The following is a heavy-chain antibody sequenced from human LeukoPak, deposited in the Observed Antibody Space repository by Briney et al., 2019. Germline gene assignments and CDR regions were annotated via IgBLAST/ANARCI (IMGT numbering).Heavy chain of an antibody. CDR1: GGSISSSSYY. D-gene: IGHD5-12*01. V-gene: IGHV4-39*07. J-gene: IGHJ4*02. CDR2: IYYSGST. CDR3: ARVGRSGVDY. Sequence: PSETLSLTCTVSGGSISSSSYYWGWIRQPPGKGLEWIGSIYYSGSTYYNPSLKSRVTISVDTSKNQFSLKLSSVTAADTAVYYCARVGRSGVDYWGQGTLVTVSS.